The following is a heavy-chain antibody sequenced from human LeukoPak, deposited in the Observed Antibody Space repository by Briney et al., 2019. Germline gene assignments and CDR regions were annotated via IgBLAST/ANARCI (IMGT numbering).Heavy chain of an antibody. J-gene: IGHJ4*02. CDR2: VSSSSSFI. CDR3: ARDTSPYSSSWYFDY. D-gene: IGHD6-13*01. CDR1: GFTFSSYS. V-gene: IGHV3-21*01. Sequence: GGSLRLSCAASGFTFSSYSMNWVRQAPGKGLEWVSCVSSSSSFIYYADSVKGRFTISRDNAKNSLYLQMNSLRAEDTAVYYCARDTSPYSSSWYFDYWGQGTLVTVSS.